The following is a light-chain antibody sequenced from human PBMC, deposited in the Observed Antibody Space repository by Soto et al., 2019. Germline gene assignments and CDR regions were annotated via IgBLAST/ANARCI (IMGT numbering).Light chain of an antibody. V-gene: IGLV1-40*01. J-gene: IGLJ2*01. Sequence: QSALTQPPSVSGAPGQRVTISCTGSSSNIGAGYDVHWYQQLPGTAPKLLIYGNSNRPSGVPDRFSGYKSGTSASLAITGLQAEDEADYYCPSYDISLSGFVVFVVGTTLTVL. CDR2: GNS. CDR1: SSNIGAGYD. CDR3: PSYDISLSGFVV.